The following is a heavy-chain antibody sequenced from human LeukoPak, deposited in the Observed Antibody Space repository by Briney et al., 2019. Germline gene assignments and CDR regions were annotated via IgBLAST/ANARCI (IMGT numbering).Heavy chain of an antibody. J-gene: IGHJ4*02. V-gene: IGHV4-39*07. CDR3: AREPGLAYYYDSSGYVDY. D-gene: IGHD3-22*01. CDR2: IFYSGST. Sequence: SETLSLTCTVSGGSISTSNYYWGWIRQPPGKGLEWIGNIFYSGSTYYSPSLRSRVTISLDTSKNQFSLKLSSVTAADTAVYYCAREPGLAYYYDSSGYVDYWGQGTLVTVSS. CDR1: GGSISTSNYY.